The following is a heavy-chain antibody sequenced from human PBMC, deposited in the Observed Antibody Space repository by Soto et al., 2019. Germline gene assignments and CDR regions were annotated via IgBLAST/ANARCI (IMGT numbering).Heavy chain of an antibody. V-gene: IGHV4-59*08. CDR2: ISYSGTT. CDR3: ARHVGQDYDILTGYFYYSYMDV. D-gene: IGHD3-9*01. Sequence: NPSETLSLTCTVSGGSISSFSWSWIRQPPGKGLEWIGYISYSGTTDYDPSLKSRVTISVDTSKNHFSLELSSVTAADTAVYYCARHVGQDYDILTGYFYYSYMDVWGKGTTVTVSS. CDR1: GGSISSFS. J-gene: IGHJ6*03.